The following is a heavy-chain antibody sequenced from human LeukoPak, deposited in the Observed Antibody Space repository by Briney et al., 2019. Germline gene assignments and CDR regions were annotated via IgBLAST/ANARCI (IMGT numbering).Heavy chain of an antibody. D-gene: IGHD3-22*01. J-gene: IGHJ4*02. Sequence: GRSLRLSCAASGFTFSSYGMHWVRQAPGKGLEWVAVIWYDGSNKYYAGSVKGRFTISRDNSKNTLYLQMNSLRAEDTAVYYCARESVVVITQYYFDYWGQGTLVTVSS. CDR1: GFTFSSYG. CDR2: IWYDGSNK. CDR3: ARESVVVITQYYFDY. V-gene: IGHV3-33*01.